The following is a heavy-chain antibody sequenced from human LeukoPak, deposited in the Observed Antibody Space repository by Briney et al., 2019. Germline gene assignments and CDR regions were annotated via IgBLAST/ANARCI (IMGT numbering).Heavy chain of an antibody. CDR2: IDCTGST. J-gene: IGHJ3*02. Sequence: SETLSLTCTVSGDSLRTYSWSWIRQSPGKGLEWIGYIDCTGSTNYNPSLKSRVTISVDTSKNQFSLKLSSVTAADTAVYYCARGADLRVYAFDIWGQGTMVTVSS. CDR3: ARGADLRVYAFDI. V-gene: IGHV4-4*09. D-gene: IGHD1-14*01. CDR1: GDSLRTYS.